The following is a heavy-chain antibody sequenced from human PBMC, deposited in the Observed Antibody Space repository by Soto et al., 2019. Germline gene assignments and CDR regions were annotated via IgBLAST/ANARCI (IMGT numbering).Heavy chain of an antibody. CDR1: GYTFTSYY. CDR3: ARVSSNNWFDP. Sequence: GASVKVSCKASGYTFTSYYMHWVRQAPGQGLEWMGIINPSGGSTNYAQKFQGRVTMTRDTSTSTVYMELSSLRSEDTAVYYCARVSSNNWFDPWGQGTLVTVCS. J-gene: IGHJ5*02. V-gene: IGHV1-46*01. CDR2: INPSGGST.